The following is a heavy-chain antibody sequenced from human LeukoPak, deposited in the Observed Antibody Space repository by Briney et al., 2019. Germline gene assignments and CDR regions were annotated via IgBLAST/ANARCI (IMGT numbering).Heavy chain of an antibody. J-gene: IGHJ5*02. Sequence: PSETLSLTCTVSGGSISSGGYYWSWIRQHPGKGLEWIGYIYYSGSTYYNPSLKSRVTISVDTSKNQFSLKLSSVTAADMAVYYCARGYCSSTSCYTRGFWFDPWGQGTLVTVSS. CDR1: GGSISSGGYY. D-gene: IGHD2-2*02. CDR2: IYYSGST. V-gene: IGHV4-31*03. CDR3: ARGYCSSTSCYTRGFWFDP.